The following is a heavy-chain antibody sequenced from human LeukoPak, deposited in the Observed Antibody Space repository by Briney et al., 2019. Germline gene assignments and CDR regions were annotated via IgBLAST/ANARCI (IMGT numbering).Heavy chain of an antibody. CDR2: IFYSGST. CDR3: ARLWFGAYYFDY. Sequence: PSETLSLTCTVSGGSISSSSYYWGWIRQPPGKGLEWIGNIFYSGSTYYNPSLKSRVTISVDTSKNQFSLKLNSVTAADTAVYYCARLWFGAYYFDYWGQGTLVTVSS. D-gene: IGHD3-10*01. J-gene: IGHJ4*02. V-gene: IGHV4-39*01. CDR1: GGSISSSSYY.